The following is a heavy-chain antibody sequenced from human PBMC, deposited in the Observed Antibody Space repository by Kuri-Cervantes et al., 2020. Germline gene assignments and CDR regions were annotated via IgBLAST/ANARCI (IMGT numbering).Heavy chain of an antibody. Sequence: ASVKVSCKASGYTFSDYYVHWVRQAPGQGLEWMGWMNPNSGNTGYAQKFQGRVTMTRNTSISTAYMELSSLRSEDTAVYYCARTTRIQLWLMDVWGQGTTVTVSS. V-gene: IGHV1-8*02. CDR1: GYTFSDYY. J-gene: IGHJ6*02. CDR2: MNPNSGNT. CDR3: ARTTRIQLWLMDV. D-gene: IGHD5-18*01.